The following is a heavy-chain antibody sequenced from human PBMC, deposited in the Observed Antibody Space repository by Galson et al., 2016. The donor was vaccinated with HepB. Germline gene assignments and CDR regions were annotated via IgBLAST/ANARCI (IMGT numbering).Heavy chain of an antibody. J-gene: IGHJ3*01. V-gene: IGHV4-31*02. CDR2: IYYSRTT. D-gene: IGHD1-1*01. CDR1: GGSISSGGYY. Sequence: GGSISSGGYYWSWIRQLPGNGLEWIGYIYYSRTTYYNPSLRSRLSISADTSKNQFSLELSSVTAADTAVYFCARLTSTGTFDAFDVWGQGTMVTVSS. CDR3: ARLTSTGTFDAFDV.